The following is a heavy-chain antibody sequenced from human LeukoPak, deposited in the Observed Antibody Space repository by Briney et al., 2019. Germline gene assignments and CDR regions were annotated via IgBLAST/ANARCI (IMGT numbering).Heavy chain of an antibody. D-gene: IGHD5-12*01. CDR3: ARHGRPGYGGYENAFDI. V-gene: IGHV4-39*01. J-gene: IGHJ3*02. CDR1: GGSISSSTYY. Sequence: PSETLSLTCTVSGGSISSSTYYWDWIRQPPGQGLEWIGNIYDSGDTYYTPSLKSRVTMFVYTSKNQFSLKLSSVTAADTAVYYCARHGRPGYGGYENAFDIWGQGTMVTVSS. CDR2: IYDSGDT.